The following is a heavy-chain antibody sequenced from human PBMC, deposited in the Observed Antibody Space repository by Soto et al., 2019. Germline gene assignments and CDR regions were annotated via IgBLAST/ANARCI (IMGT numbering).Heavy chain of an antibody. V-gene: IGHV1-46*01. J-gene: IGHJ4*02. CDR3: ARDLTAAAY. CDR1: GYTFTSYY. Sequence: QVQLMQSGAEVKKPGASVTISCKASGYTFTSYYIHWVRQAPRQGLEWMAIINPSGGSTNYAQKIQARVTVTRDTSTSTVNMELSSLSSEDTAVYYCARDLTAAAYWGQGTLVTVSA. D-gene: IGHD2-2*01. CDR2: INPSGGST.